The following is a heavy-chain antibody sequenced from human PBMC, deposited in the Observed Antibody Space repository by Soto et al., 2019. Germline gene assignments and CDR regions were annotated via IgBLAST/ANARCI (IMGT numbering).Heavy chain of an antibody. CDR3: AKGYGANRYFFDF. CDR2: VSYDGDTE. CDR1: GFSFSNYG. Sequence: QVQLVESGGGVVQPGRSLRLSCAVSGFSFSNYGMYWVRQAPGKGLEWVAVVSYDGDTENYAASVKGRFTISRDNSKNTRYLQMNSLRPEDTAVYYCAKGYGANRYFFDFWGQGTLVTVSS. D-gene: IGHD4-17*01. V-gene: IGHV3-30*18. J-gene: IGHJ4*02.